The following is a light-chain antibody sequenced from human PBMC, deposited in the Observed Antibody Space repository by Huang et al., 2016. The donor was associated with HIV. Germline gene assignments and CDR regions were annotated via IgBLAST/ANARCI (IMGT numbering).Light chain of an antibody. CDR1: QSVNTF. V-gene: IGKV3-11*01. J-gene: IGKJ4*01. CDR3: QQRSNRPLT. CDR2: DAA. Sequence: EIVLTQSPATLSLSPGARATLSCRAIQSVNTFLAWYQQKPGQAPRLLIYDAANRANGVPARFSGSGSGTDFTLTIGSLEPEDFAVYYCQQRSNRPLTFGGGTKVEIK.